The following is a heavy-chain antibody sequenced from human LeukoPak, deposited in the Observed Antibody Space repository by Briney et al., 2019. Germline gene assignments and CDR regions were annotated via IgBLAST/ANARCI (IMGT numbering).Heavy chain of an antibody. J-gene: IGHJ5*02. D-gene: IGHD1-26*01. Sequence: GTSLRLSCAASGFTFGSYGMHWVRQAPGKGLEWVALIYYDGSNQYYADSVKGRFTISRDNSKNTLYLQMNSLRAEDTAVYYCARDSGVKRDAVSGNWLGPWGQGTLVTVSS. V-gene: IGHV3-33*01. CDR3: ARDSGVKRDAVSGNWLGP. CDR2: IYYDGSNQ. CDR1: GFTFGSYG.